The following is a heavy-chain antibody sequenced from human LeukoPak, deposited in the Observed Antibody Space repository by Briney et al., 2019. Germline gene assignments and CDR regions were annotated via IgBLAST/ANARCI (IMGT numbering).Heavy chain of an antibody. V-gene: IGHV3-48*03. CDR1: GFTFSSYE. Sequence: GGSLRLSCAASGFTFSSYEMNRVSQAPGKGLEWVSYISSSGSTIYYADSVKGRFTISRDNAKNSLYLQMNSLRAEDTAVYYCARAKGYSGPLNDYWGQGTLVTVSS. J-gene: IGHJ4*02. CDR2: ISSSGSTI. D-gene: IGHD5-12*01. CDR3: ARAKGYSGPLNDY.